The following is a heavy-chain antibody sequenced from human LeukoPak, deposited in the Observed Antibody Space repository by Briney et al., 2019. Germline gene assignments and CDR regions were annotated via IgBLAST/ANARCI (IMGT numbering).Heavy chain of an antibody. CDR2: IYTSGST. CDR3: ARDGSGWSRYYFDY. V-gene: IGHV4-61*02. D-gene: IGHD6-19*01. Sequence: SQTLSLTCTVSGGSISSGSYFWSWFRQPAGKGLEWIGRIYTSGSTYYNPSLKSRVTMSVDTSKNQFSLKLSSVTAADTAVYYCARDGSGWSRYYFDYWGQGTLVTVSS. CDR1: GGSISSGSYF. J-gene: IGHJ4*02.